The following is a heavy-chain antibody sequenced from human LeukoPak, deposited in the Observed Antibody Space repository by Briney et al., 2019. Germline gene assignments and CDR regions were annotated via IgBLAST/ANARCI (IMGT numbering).Heavy chain of an antibody. J-gene: IGHJ2*01. CDR3: ARVNVVVPAAMRGWYFDL. Sequence: ASVTVSCKASGGTFSSYAISWVRQAPGQRLEWMGGIIPIFGTANYAQKFQGRVTITADESTSTAYMELSSLRSEDTAVYYCARVNVVVPAAMRGWYFDLWGRGTLVTVSS. CDR1: GGTFSSYA. CDR2: IIPIFGTA. V-gene: IGHV1-69*01. D-gene: IGHD2-2*01.